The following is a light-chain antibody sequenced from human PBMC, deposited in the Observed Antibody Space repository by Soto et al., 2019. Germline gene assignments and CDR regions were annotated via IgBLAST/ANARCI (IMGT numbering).Light chain of an antibody. Sequence: DIQMAQSPSSVSASVGDRVTITCRASQAISTSQRISSSLAWYQQKPGKAPKLLIYDASNLETGVPSRFSGSGSGTDFTFTISSLQPEDIATYYCQQYDNLPLTFGGGTKVEIK. CDR1: QAISTSQRISSS. CDR3: QQYDNLPLT. J-gene: IGKJ4*01. V-gene: IGKV1-33*01. CDR2: DAS.